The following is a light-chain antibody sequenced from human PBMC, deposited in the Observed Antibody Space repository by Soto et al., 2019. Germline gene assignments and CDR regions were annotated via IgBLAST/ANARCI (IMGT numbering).Light chain of an antibody. CDR1: TGAVTSNHY. V-gene: IGLV7-46*01. J-gene: IGLJ2*01. CDR2: DTT. Sequence: QAVVTQEPSLTVSPGGTVTLTCGSSTGAVTSNHYPYWLQQKPGQAPRTLIYDTTKKHSGTPARFSGSLLGGAAALTRSGAQPEDEAVYYCLLSYSAANVIFGGGTKLTVL. CDR3: LLSYSAANVI.